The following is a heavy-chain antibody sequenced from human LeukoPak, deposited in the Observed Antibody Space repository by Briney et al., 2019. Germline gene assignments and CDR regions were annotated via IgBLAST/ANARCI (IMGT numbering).Heavy chain of an antibody. J-gene: IGHJ3*02. Sequence: PSETLSLTCTVSGGSISSYYWSWIRQPPGKGLEWIGYIYYSGSTNYNPSLKSRVTISVDTSKNQFSLKLSSVTAADTAVYYCARGYCSGGSCYRRPNAFDIWGQGTMVTVSS. CDR1: GGSISSYY. CDR2: IYYSGST. V-gene: IGHV4-59*01. CDR3: ARGYCSGGSCYRRPNAFDI. D-gene: IGHD2-15*01.